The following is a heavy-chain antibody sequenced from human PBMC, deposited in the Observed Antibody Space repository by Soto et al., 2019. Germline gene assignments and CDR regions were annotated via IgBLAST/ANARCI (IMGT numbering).Heavy chain of an antibody. CDR3: AGTTSHQWYYMDV. V-gene: IGHV6-1*01. J-gene: IGHJ6*03. CDR1: GDSVSSHSAA. CDR2: TYYRSRWYN. D-gene: IGHD1-7*01. Sequence: PSQSLSLTCAISGDSVSSHSAAWNWNRLSPSRGLEWLARTYYRSRWYNDYAVSVRSRITVNPDTSKNQFSLQLTSVTPEDTAVYYCAGTTSHQWYYMDVWGKGTTVTVSS.